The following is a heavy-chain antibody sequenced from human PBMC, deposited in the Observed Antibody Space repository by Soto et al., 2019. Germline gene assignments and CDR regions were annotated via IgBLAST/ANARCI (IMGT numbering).Heavy chain of an antibody. V-gene: IGHV1-18*04. Sequence: QVQLVQSGAEVKEPGASVKVSCKASGYTFTRYGFSWVRQAPGQGLEWMAWTSADNGDTNYAPKLQGRVTLTTGTSTGTAYMELRSLGSDDTAVYYCARDEGGTCTSSSCYYFDYWGQGTLVTVSS. D-gene: IGHD2-2*01. CDR2: TSADNGDT. CDR1: GYTFTRYG. J-gene: IGHJ4*02. CDR3: ARDEGGTCTSSSCYYFDY.